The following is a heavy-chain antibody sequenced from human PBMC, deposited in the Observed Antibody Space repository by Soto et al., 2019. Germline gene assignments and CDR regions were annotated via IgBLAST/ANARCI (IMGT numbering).Heavy chain of an antibody. CDR3: ARRMYGIDY. J-gene: IGHJ4*02. CDR1: GGSISSSSYY. D-gene: IGHD4-17*01. CDR2: IYYSGST. Sequence: PSETLSLTCTVSGGSISSSSYYWGWIRQPPGKGLEWIGSIYYSGSTYYNPSLKSRVTISVDTSKNQFSLKLSSVTAADTAVYYCARRMYGIDYWGQGTLVTVSS. V-gene: IGHV4-39*01.